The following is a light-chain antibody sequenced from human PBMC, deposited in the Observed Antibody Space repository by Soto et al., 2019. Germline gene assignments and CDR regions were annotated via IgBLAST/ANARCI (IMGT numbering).Light chain of an antibody. V-gene: IGLV2-14*03. CDR2: DVS. CDR3: SSYTSSSTYV. J-gene: IGLJ1*01. Sequence: QSVLTQPASVSGSPGQSITISCTGTISDVGGYNYVSWYQQHPGKAPKLMIFDVSNRPSGVSNRFSGSKSGYTASLTISWLQAEDEADYYCSSYTSSSTYVFGTGTKLTVL. CDR1: ISDVGGYNY.